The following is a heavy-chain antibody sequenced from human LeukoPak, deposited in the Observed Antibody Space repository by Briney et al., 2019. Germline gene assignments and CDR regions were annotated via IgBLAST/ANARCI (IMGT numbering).Heavy chain of an antibody. V-gene: IGHV4-38-2*02. CDR3: ARGYRFFDY. D-gene: IGHD3-16*02. CDR1: GYSINSGYY. J-gene: IGHJ4*02. Sequence: SETLSLTCTVSGYSINSGYYWGWIRQPPGKGLEWIGSIYHSGSTYYNPSLKSRVTISVDTSKNQFSLKLRSVTAADTAVYYCARGYRFFDYWGQGTLVTVSS. CDR2: IYHSGST.